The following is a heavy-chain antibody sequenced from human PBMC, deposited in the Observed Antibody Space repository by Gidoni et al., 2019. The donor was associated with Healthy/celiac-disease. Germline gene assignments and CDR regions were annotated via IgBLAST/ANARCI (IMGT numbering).Heavy chain of an antibody. J-gene: IGHJ4*02. Sequence: QLQLQESGPGLVKPSATLSLTCTVSGGSISSSSYYWGWIRQPPGKGLEWIGSIYYSGSTYYNPSLKSRVTISVDTSKNQFSLKLSSVTAADTAVYYCARQAVLLWFGEQGGFDYWGQGTLVTVSS. CDR3: ARQAVLLWFGEQGGFDY. D-gene: IGHD3-10*01. V-gene: IGHV4-39*01. CDR1: GGSISSSSYY. CDR2: IYYSGST.